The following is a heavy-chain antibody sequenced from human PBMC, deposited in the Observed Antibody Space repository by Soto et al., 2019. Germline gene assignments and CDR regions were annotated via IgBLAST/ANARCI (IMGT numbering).Heavy chain of an antibody. CDR2: ISISGSRI. CDR3: AREKRACGGDCLDY. D-gene: IGHD2-21*02. CDR1: GFTFSSYE. J-gene: IGHJ4*02. Sequence: EVQLVESGGGLVQPGGSLRLSCAAAGFTFSSYEMNWVRQAPGKGLEWVSYISISGSRIYYADSVKGRFAVSRDDADNSLYLQMNSLGAEDTAVYYCAREKRACGGDCLDYWRQGTLVTV. V-gene: IGHV3-48*03.